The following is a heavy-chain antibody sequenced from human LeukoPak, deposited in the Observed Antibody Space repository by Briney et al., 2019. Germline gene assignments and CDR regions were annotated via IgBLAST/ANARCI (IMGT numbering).Heavy chain of an antibody. Sequence: GGSLRLSCAASGFIFSNYNMNWVRQAPGKGLEWDSYISSSSTTIYYADSVKGRFTISRDNAKNSLNLQMNSLRAEDTAVYYCARDGSGSYYNPYDAFDIWGQGTMVTVSS. D-gene: IGHD3-10*01. CDR3: ARDGSGSYYNPYDAFDI. V-gene: IGHV3-48*04. J-gene: IGHJ3*02. CDR1: GFIFSNYN. CDR2: ISSSSTTI.